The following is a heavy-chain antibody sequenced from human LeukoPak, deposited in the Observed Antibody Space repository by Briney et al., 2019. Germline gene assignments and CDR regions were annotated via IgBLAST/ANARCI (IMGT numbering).Heavy chain of an antibody. CDR3: ALISYCSSLTCYFLDY. J-gene: IGHJ4*02. CDR1: GYTFTSYG. Sequence: ASVKVSCKASGYTFTSYGISWVRQAPGQGLEWMGWISAYNGNTNYAQKLQGRVTMTTDTSTSTAYMELRSLRSDDTAVYYCALISYCSSLTCYFLDYWGQGTLVTVSS. D-gene: IGHD2-2*01. CDR2: ISAYNGNT. V-gene: IGHV1-18*01.